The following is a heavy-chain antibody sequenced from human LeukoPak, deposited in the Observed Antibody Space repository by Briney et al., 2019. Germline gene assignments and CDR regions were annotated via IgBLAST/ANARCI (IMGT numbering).Heavy chain of an antibody. D-gene: IGHD3-3*01. CDR1: GDSISSANCY. J-gene: IGHJ1*01. CDR2: IYYSGST. CDR3: ARSPSRYDFWSGDPEYFQH. V-gene: IGHV4-39*01. Sequence: SETLSLTCTVSGDSISSANCYWASIRQPPGKGLEWIGTIYYSGSTYYNPSLKSRVTISVDTSKNQFSLKLSSVTAADTAVYYCARSPSRYDFWSGDPEYFQHWGQGTLVTVSS.